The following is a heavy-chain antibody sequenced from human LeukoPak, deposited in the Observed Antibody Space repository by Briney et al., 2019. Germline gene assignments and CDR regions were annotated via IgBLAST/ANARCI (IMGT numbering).Heavy chain of an antibody. V-gene: IGHV3-21*01. CDR2: ISTSSNYK. Sequence: PGGSLRLSCAVSGFTFSSYTMHWVRQAPGKGLEWVSTISTSSNYKYCADSVRGRFTISRDNAKNSLYLQMNSLRAEDTAIYYCARDLEDYNNYGEMAIWGQGALVTVSS. CDR3: ARDLEDYNNYGEMAI. J-gene: IGHJ4*02. CDR1: GFTFSSYT. D-gene: IGHD4-11*01.